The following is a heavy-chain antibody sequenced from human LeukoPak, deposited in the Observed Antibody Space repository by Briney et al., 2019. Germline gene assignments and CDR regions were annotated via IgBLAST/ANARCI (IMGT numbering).Heavy chain of an antibody. CDR2: IYSGGST. CDR1: GFTVSSNY. D-gene: IGHD4-17*01. V-gene: IGHV3-66*01. CDR3: AKDIGYGDYLYYFDY. Sequence: PGGSLRLSCEASGFTVSSNYMSWVRLAPGKGLEWVSVIYSGGSTYYADSVKGRFTISRDNSKNTLFLQMNSLRAEDTALYYCAKDIGYGDYLYYFDYWGQGTLVTVSS. J-gene: IGHJ4*02.